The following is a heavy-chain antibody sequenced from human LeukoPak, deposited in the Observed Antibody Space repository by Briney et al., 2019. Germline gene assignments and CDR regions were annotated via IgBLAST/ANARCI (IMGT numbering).Heavy chain of an antibody. Sequence: ASVKVSCKASGYTFTGHYMHWVRQAPGQGLEWMGWINPNSGGTNYAQKFQGRVTMTRDTSISTAYMELSRLRSDDTAVYYCARAASIAARYYYYYGMDVWGQGTTVTVSS. V-gene: IGHV1-2*02. CDR2: INPNSGGT. CDR1: GYTFTGHY. D-gene: IGHD6-6*01. J-gene: IGHJ6*02. CDR3: ARAASIAARYYYYYGMDV.